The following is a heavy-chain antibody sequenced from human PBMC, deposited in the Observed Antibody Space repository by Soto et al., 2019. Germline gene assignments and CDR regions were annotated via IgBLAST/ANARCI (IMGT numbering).Heavy chain of an antibody. J-gene: IGHJ6*03. D-gene: IGHD4-4*01. CDR3: ARHALHTYYYYYYMDV. Sequence: SETLSLTCTVSGGSISSSSYYWGWIRQPPGKGLEWIGSIYYSGSTYYNPSLKSQVTTSVDTAKNQFSLRLSAVTAADTALYYCARHALHTYYYYYYMDVWGKGTTVTVSS. CDR1: GGSISSSSYY. CDR2: IYYSGST. V-gene: IGHV4-39*01.